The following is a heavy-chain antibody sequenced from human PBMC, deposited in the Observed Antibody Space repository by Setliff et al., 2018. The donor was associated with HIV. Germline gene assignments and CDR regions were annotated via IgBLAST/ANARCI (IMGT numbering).Heavy chain of an antibody. J-gene: IGHJ4*02. CDR2: IIPVLGLS. D-gene: IGHD1-26*01. CDR1: GDTFSSYA. CDR3: ASYSGSYYFTLHY. Sequence: SVKVSCKASGDTFSSYAISWVRQAPGQGLEWMGGIIPVLGLSYYAQNFQGRVTITADESTSTAYMELSSLRSEDTAVYYCASYSGSYYFTLHYWGQGTLVTVS. V-gene: IGHV1-69*10.